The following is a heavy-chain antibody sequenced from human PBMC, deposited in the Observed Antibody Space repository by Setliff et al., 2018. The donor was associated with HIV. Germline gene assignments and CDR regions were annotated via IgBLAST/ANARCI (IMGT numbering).Heavy chain of an antibody. CDR2: VNPASGGS. Sequence: ASVKVSCKTSGYPFTDYSIHWMRQAPGQGLEWLGWVNPASGGSNYAQNFQGKVTMTRDTSISTAYMQVTRLTSDDTAVYYCANSRHFSGDYSFDYWGQGALVTVSS. CDR3: ANSRHFSGDYSFDY. J-gene: IGHJ4*02. CDR1: GYPFTDYS. D-gene: IGHD1-26*01. V-gene: IGHV1-2*02.